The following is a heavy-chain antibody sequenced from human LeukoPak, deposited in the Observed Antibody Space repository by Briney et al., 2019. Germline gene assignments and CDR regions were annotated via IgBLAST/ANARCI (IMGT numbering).Heavy chain of an antibody. CDR1: GFTVRSCA. Sequence: GGSLRLSCAAYGFTVRSCAMHWVRQPIGKGLEWVSALGIAGDTFYPGSVKGRFTISRENARNSLYLQMNSLRAEDTAMYYCARQMQSHGNFDSWGQGTLVTVSS. CDR3: ARQMQSHGNFDS. V-gene: IGHV3-13*01. CDR2: LGIAGDT. J-gene: IGHJ4*02. D-gene: IGHD1-26*01.